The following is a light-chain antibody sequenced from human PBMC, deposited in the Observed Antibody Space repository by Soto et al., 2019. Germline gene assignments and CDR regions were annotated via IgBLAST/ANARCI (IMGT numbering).Light chain of an antibody. CDR3: QQTYSTPYT. CDR2: TSG. V-gene: IGKV1-39*01. CDR1: QRITTY. Sequence: PMTQSPSSLSASVGDRITVTCRASQRITTYVNWYQLKPGEAPKLLISTSGTLQRGVPSRFSGSGSGTDFTLTISGLQPADFATYFCQQTYSTPYTFGQGTRLEIK. J-gene: IGKJ2*01.